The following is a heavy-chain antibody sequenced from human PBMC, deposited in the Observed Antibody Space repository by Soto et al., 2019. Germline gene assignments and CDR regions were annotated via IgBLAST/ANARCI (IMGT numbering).Heavy chain of an antibody. Sequence: ASVKVSCKASGYSFTDYYMHWVRQAPGQGLEWMGWINPHSGATNYAQNFQGRVTMTRDTSISTAYMELSRLRSDDTAVYYCLRKLLSPRWFDTWGQGTLVTVSS. CDR2: INPHSGAT. D-gene: IGHD3-10*01. J-gene: IGHJ5*02. V-gene: IGHV1-2*02. CDR1: GYSFTDYY. CDR3: LRKLLSPRWFDT.